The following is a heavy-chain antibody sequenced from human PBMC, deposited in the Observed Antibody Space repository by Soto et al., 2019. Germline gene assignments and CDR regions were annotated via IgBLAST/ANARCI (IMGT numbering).Heavy chain of an antibody. CDR1: GGSISSGGYS. CDR2: IYHSGST. CDR3: ARSIAARHYFDY. Sequence: QLQLQESGSGLVKPSQTLSLTCAVSGGSISSGGYSWSWIRQPPGKGLEWIGYIYHSGSTYYNPSLKMRVTISVDRSKNQVSRKLSSVTAADTAVYYCARSIAARHYFDYWGQGNLVTVSS. V-gene: IGHV4-30-2*01. J-gene: IGHJ4*02. D-gene: IGHD6-6*01.